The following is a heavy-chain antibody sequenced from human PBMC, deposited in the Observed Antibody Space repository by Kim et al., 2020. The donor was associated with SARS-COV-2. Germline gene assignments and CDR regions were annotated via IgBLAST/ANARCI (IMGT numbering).Heavy chain of an antibody. J-gene: IGHJ3*02. CDR3: ARTMILTPPDAFDI. V-gene: IGHV4-39*01. Sequence: SETLSLTCTVSGGSISSSSYYWGWIRQPPGKGLEWIGSIYYSGSTYYNPSLKSRVTISVDTTKNQFSLKLSSVTAADTDVYYCARTMILTPPDAFDIWGQGKMVTVSS. CDR1: GGSISSSSYY. D-gene: IGHD3-22*01. CDR2: IYYSGST.